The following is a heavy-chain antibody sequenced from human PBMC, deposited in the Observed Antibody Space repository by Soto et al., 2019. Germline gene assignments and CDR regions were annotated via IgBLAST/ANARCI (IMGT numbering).Heavy chain of an antibody. CDR3: IAEVGGRSLDH. Sequence: QVQLVESGGGVVQPGGTLRVYCAASGFTFNTYGVHWVRQAPGKGLEWVAVISYDANHKNYPDSVKGRFTISRDNSNNILYLQMDSLRNEDTALYYCIAEVGGRSLDHWGQGTLVTVSS. CDR2: ISYDANHK. CDR1: GFTFNTYG. D-gene: IGHD1-26*01. V-gene: IGHV3-30*03. J-gene: IGHJ4*02.